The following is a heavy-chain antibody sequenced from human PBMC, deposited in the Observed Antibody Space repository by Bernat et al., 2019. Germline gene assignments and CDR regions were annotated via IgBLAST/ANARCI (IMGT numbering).Heavy chain of an antibody. CDR2: INPSGGST. CDR1: GYTFTSYY. D-gene: IGHD5-18*01. J-gene: IGHJ6*03. CDR3: ARDPTNTAMPHCYFYMDV. V-gene: IGHV1-46*01. Sequence: QVQLVQSGAEVKKPGASVKVSCKASGYTFTSYYMHWVRQAPGQGLEWMGIINPSGGSTSYAQKFQGRVTMTRDTSTSTVYMELSSLRSEDTAVYYCARDPTNTAMPHCYFYMDVWGKGTTLTVSS.